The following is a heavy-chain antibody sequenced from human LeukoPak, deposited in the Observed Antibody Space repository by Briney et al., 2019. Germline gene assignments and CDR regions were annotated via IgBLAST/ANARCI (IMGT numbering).Heavy chain of an antibody. V-gene: IGHV3-48*01. D-gene: IGHD1-7*01. CDR1: GYPFSSYS. CDR2: ISVSGGVR. Sequence: GGSLRLSCVASGYPFSSYSMNWIRQAPGKGLEWVSYISVSGGVRSYADSVKGRFTISRDDARNSLYLQMNSLRAEDTAVYYCARGVLSGTHGLYFDYWGQGTLVTVSS. J-gene: IGHJ4*02. CDR3: ARGVLSGTHGLYFDY.